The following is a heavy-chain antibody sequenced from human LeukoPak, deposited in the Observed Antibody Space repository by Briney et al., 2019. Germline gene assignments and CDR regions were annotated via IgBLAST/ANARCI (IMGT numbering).Heavy chain of an antibody. Sequence: GSSVKGSCKASGGTFRRYAISWVRQAPGQGLEWMGGIIPIFGTASYAQKFQGRVTITTDESTSTAYMELSSLRSEDTAVYYCARDNYAGANWFDPWGQGTLVTVSS. CDR3: ARDNYAGANWFDP. D-gene: IGHD1-7*01. CDR1: GGTFRRYA. J-gene: IGHJ5*02. V-gene: IGHV1-69*05. CDR2: IIPIFGTA.